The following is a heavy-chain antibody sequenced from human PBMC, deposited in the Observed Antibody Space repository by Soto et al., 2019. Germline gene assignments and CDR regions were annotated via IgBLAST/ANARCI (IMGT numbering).Heavy chain of an antibody. CDR3: ARDLEFRDGNISHLDY. CDR1: GVTFSSPV. V-gene: IGHV1-69*01. J-gene: IGHJ4*02. D-gene: IGHD3-10*01. Sequence: QVQLVQSGAEVKKPGSSVKVSCKASGVTFSSPVFNWVRQAHGQGLEWMGGIMPIIGTANYAQKFQGRVKITANEYTSTAYMEMSSLRSEDTAVYYCARDLEFRDGNISHLDYWGQGTLVTVSS. CDR2: IMPIIGTA.